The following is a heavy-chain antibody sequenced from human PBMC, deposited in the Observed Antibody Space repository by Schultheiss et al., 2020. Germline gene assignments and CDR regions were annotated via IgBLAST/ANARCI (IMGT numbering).Heavy chain of an antibody. D-gene: IGHD1-7*01. CDR3: ARNWNYAHYYYYYMDV. CDR1: GYTFTSYA. CDR2: INAGNGNT. Sequence: ASVKVSCKASGYTFTSYAMHWVRQAPGQRLEWMGWINAGNGNTKYSQKFQGRVTITRDTSASTAYMELSSLRSEDTAVYYCARNWNYAHYYYYYMDVWGKGTTVTVSS. J-gene: IGHJ6*03. V-gene: IGHV1-3*01.